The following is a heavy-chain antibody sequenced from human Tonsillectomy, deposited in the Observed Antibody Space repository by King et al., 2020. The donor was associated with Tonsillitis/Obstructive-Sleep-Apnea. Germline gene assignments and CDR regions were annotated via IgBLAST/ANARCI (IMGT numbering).Heavy chain of an antibody. CDR3: ARDPRRGSYGFDY. CDR2: IYSGGST. J-gene: IGHJ4*02. D-gene: IGHD3-16*01. CDR1: GFTVSSNY. V-gene: IGHV3-66*01. Sequence: VQLVESGGGLVQPGGSLRLSCAASGFTVSSNYMSWVRQAPGKGLEWVSVIYSGGSTYYADSVKGRFTISRDNSKNTLYLQMNSLRAEYTAVYYCARDPRRGSYGFDYWGQGTLVTVSS.